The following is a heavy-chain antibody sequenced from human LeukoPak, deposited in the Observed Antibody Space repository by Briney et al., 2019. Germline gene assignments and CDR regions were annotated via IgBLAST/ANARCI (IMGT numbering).Heavy chain of an antibody. CDR2: IIPICGEA. CDR3: ARDCSPTSCLLAAPFDP. J-gene: IGHJ5*02. CDR1: RDTFSGYA. Sequence: SVNVSCKASRDTFSGYAFSWVRQAPGQGVEWMGGIIPICGEATYGKKFQERCTISAEESTKTSYMEQSSLRTEDTAVYYCARDCSPTSCLLAAPFDPWGQGTLVTVSS. D-gene: IGHD2-2*01. V-gene: IGHV1-69*01.